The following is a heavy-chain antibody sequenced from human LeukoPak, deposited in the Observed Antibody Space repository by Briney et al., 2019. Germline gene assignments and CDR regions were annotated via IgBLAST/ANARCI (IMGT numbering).Heavy chain of an antibody. Sequence: SETLSLTCAVYGGSFSGYYWSWIRQPPGKGLEWIGEINHSGSTNYKPSLKSRVTISVDTSKNQFSLKLSSVTAADTAVYYCARGLGYCSSTSCSFDYWGEGTLVTVSS. J-gene: IGHJ4*02. D-gene: IGHD2-2*01. CDR1: GGSFSGYY. CDR2: INHSGST. V-gene: IGHV4-34*01. CDR3: ARGLGYCSSTSCSFDY.